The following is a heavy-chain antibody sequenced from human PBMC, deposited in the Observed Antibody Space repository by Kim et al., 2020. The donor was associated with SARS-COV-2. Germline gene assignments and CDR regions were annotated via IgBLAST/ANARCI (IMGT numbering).Heavy chain of an antibody. V-gene: IGHV4-4*07. CDR2: IYTSGST. CDR3: ARDSQYSSSSGWFDP. D-gene: IGHD6-6*01. CDR1: GGSISSYY. Sequence: SETLSLTCTVSGGSISSYYWSWIRQPAGKGLEWIGRIYTSGSTNYNPSLKSRVTMSVDTSKNQFSLKLSSVTAADTAVYYCARDSQYSSSSGWFDPWGQGTLVTVSS. J-gene: IGHJ5*02.